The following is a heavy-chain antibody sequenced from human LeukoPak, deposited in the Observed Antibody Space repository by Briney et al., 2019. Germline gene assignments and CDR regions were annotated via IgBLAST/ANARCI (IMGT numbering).Heavy chain of an antibody. CDR2: MNPNSGNT. J-gene: IGHJ4*02. V-gene: IGHV1-8*01. D-gene: IGHD3-16*01. CDR1: GYTFTSYD. Sequence: GASVTVSCKASGYTFTSYDINWVRQATGQGLEWMGWMNPNSGNTGYAQKFQGRVTMTRNTSISTAYMELSSLRSEDTAVYYCARVITFGGVPDDYWGQGTLVTVSS. CDR3: ARVITFGGVPDDY.